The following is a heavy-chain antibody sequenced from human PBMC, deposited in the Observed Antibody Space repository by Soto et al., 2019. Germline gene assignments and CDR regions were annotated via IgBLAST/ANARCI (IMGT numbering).Heavy chain of an antibody. CDR3: ARGTYYDFWSGYYSVVDGRADY. CDR2: IKQDGSEK. Sequence: GGSLRLSCAASGFTFSSYWMSWVRQAPGKGLEWVANIKQDGSEKYYVDSVKGRFTISRDNAKNSLYLQMNSLRAEDTAVYYCARGTYYDFWSGYYSVVDGRADYWGQGTLVTVSS. J-gene: IGHJ4*02. CDR1: GFTFSSYW. V-gene: IGHV3-7*01. D-gene: IGHD3-3*01.